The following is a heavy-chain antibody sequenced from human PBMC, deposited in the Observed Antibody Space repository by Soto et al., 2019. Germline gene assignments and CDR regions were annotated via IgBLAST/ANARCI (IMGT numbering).Heavy chain of an antibody. CDR3: AKLFSAARPGGF. D-gene: IGHD6-6*01. CDR2: ISYDGSNK. CDR1: GFTFSSYS. J-gene: IGHJ4*02. Sequence: QVQLVESGGGVVQPGRSLRLSCAASGFTFSSYSMHWVRQAPGKGLEWVAVISYDGSNKYYADSVKGRFTISRDNSKNTLYLQMNSLRAEDTAVYYCAKLFSAARPGGFWGQGTLVTVSS. V-gene: IGHV3-30*18.